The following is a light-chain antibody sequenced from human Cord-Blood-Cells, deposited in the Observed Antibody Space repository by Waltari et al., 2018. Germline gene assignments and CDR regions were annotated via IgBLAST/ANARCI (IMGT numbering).Light chain of an antibody. CDR2: KDS. V-gene: IGLV3-25*03. CDR1: ALPKQY. CDR3: QSADSSGTYAV. J-gene: IGLJ7*01. Sequence: SYELKQPPSVSVSPGQTARITCSGDALPKQYAYWYQKKPGQAPVLVIYKDSERPSGIPERFSCSSSGTTVTLTISGVQAEDEADYYCQSADSSGTYAVFGGGTQLTVL.